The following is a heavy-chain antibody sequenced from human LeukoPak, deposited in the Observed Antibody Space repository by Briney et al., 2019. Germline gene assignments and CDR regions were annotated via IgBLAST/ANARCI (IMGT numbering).Heavy chain of an antibody. J-gene: IGHJ4*02. CDR3: ARLRWGIAAAAYYFDY. V-gene: IGHV4-59*08. CDR2: IYYSGST. Sequence: PSETLSLTCTVSGGSISSYYWSWIRQPPGKGLEWIGYIYYSGSTNYNPSLKSRVTISVDTSKNQFSLKLSSVTAADTAVYYCARLRWGIAAAAYYFDYWGQGTLVTVSS. D-gene: IGHD6-13*01. CDR1: GGSISSYY.